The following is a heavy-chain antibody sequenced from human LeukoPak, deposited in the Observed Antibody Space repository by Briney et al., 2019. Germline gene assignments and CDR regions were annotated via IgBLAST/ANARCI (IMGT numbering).Heavy chain of an antibody. D-gene: IGHD2-2*02. CDR3: AKPFLGYCSSTSCYTRFGDAFDI. CDR2: ISGSGGST. Sequence: PGGSLRLSCATSGFTFSSYAMSWVRQAPGKGLEWVSAISGSGGSTYYADSVKGRFTISRDNSKNTLYLQMNSLRAEDTAVYYCAKPFLGYCSSTSCYTRFGDAFDIWGQGTMVTVSS. J-gene: IGHJ3*02. V-gene: IGHV3-23*01. CDR1: GFTFSSYA.